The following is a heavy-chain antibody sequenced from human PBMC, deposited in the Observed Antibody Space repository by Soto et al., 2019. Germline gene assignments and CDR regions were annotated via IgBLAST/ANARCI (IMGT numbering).Heavy chain of an antibody. Sequence: EVQLLESGGGLVQPGGSLRLSCAASGFTFGSYAMNWVRQAPGKGLEWLSTITDTGSHTYYAHSVRGRFTTARDNSKNTLYLPLISLRDGDTAVSYCTNFVLLPVSVYFDYWGQGIVVTVSS. CDR3: TNFVLLPVSVYFDY. CDR1: GFTFGSYA. V-gene: IGHV3-23*01. D-gene: IGHD2-15*01. J-gene: IGHJ4*02. CDR2: ITDTGSHT.